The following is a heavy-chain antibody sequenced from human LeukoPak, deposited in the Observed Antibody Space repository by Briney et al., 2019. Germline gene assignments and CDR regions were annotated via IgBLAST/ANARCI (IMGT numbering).Heavy chain of an antibody. J-gene: IGHJ4*02. CDR3: ARGGHDYGDYYFDY. CDR1: GGSFSGYY. D-gene: IGHD4-17*01. Sequence: SETLSLTCAVYGGSFSGYYWSWIRQPPGKGLEWIGEINHSGSTNYNPSLKSRVTISVDTSKNQFSLKLSSVTAADTAVYYCARGGHDYGDYYFDYWAREPWSPSPQ. CDR2: INHSGST. V-gene: IGHV4-34*01.